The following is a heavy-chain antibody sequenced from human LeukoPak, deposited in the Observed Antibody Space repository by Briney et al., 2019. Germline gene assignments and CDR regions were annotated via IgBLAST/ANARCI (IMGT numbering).Heavy chain of an antibody. CDR3: ARLNGGY. CDR1: GGSISNYY. J-gene: IGHJ4*02. CDR2: INYSGST. V-gene: IGHV4-59*08. Sequence: PSETLSLTCTVSGGSISNYYWSWIRQLPGRGLEWIGYINYSGSTNYNPSLKNRVTISVDTSKNQFSLKVTSVTAADTAVYYCARLNGGYWGQGTLVTVSS. D-gene: IGHD1-1*01.